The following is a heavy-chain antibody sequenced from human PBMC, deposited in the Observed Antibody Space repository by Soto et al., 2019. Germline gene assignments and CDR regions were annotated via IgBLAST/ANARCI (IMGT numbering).Heavy chain of an antibody. J-gene: IGHJ5*02. Sequence: GGSLRLSCAASGFTFSSYWMHWVRQAPGKGLVWVSRINSDGSSTSYAESVKGRFTISRDNAKNTLYLQMNSLRAEDTALYYCARDRAIAYSGFDPWGQGTLVTVSS. D-gene: IGHD2-2*02. CDR1: GFTFSSYW. CDR3: ARDRAIAYSGFDP. V-gene: IGHV3-74*01. CDR2: INSDGSST.